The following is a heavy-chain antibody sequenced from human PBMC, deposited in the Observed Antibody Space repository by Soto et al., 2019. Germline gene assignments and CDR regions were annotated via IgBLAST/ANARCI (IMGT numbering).Heavy chain of an antibody. J-gene: IGHJ4*02. CDR2: IYYSGRT. CDR3: ARQRTTVVTQAYFDH. Sequence: SETLSLTCIVSGESISSSSYYWGWIRQRPGKGLEWIGSIYYSGRTYYNPSFKSRVTISIDTSKNQFSLKLSSVTATDTAVYYCARQRTTVVTQAYFDHWGQGALVTVSS. D-gene: IGHD2-21*02. V-gene: IGHV4-39*01. CDR1: GESISSSSYY.